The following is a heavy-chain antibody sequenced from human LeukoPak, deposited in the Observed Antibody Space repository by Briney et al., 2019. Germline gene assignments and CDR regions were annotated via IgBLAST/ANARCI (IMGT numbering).Heavy chain of an antibody. CDR1: GGSISSSSYY. CDR2: IYYSGST. J-gene: IGHJ4*02. CDR3: ARHVRRDGYNHFDY. V-gene: IGHV4-39*01. D-gene: IGHD5-24*01. Sequence: SETLSLTCTVSGGSISSSSYYWGWIRQPPGKGLEWIGSIYYSGSTYYNPSLKSRVTISVDTSKNQYSLKLSSVTAADTAVYYCARHVRRDGYNHFDYRGQGTLVTVSS.